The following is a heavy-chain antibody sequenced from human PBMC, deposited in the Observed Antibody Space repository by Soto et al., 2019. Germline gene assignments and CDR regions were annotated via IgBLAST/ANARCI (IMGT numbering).Heavy chain of an antibody. CDR2: TYYSGST. CDR1: GDSISSYY. D-gene: IGHD6-19*01. CDR3: ARGRRGLIAVAGTGFDY. Sequence: QVQLQESGPGLVKPSETLSLTCTVSGDSISSYYWNWIRQPPGKGLEWIGYTYYSGSTDYNPSLKSRVTISVDTSKNQFSLKLSSVTAADTAVYYCARGRRGLIAVAGTGFDYWGQGTLVTVSS. J-gene: IGHJ4*02. V-gene: IGHV4-59*12.